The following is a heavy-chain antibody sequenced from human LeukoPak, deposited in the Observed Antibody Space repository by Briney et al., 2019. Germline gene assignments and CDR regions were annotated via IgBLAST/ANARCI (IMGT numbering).Heavy chain of an antibody. V-gene: IGHV3-7*01. CDR1: GFTFSSYW. D-gene: IGHD3-9*01. CDR2: IKQDGSEK. CDR3: ARESSLDILTGYLSLYYYYGMDV. Sequence: GGSLRLSCAASGFTFSSYWMSWVRQAPGKGLEGVANIKQDGSEKYYVDSVKGRSTISRENAKTSLYLKMNSLRDEDTAVYSCARESSLDILTGYLSLYYYYGMDVWGQGTTVTVSS. J-gene: IGHJ6*02.